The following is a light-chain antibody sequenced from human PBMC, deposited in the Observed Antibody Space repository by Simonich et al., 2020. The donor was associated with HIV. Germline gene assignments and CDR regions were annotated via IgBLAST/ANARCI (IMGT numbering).Light chain of an antibody. CDR3: SSYTTSSTLV. J-gene: IGLJ3*02. CDR1: INDVVGYNY. CDR2: AVT. Sequence: QSALTQPASVSGSPGQSITISCTGTINDVVGYNYVSWYQQHPGKAPKLMIYAVTKRPSGVSNRFSGSKSGNTASLTISGLQAEDEADYYCSSYTTSSTLVFGGGTKLTVL. V-gene: IGLV2-14*01.